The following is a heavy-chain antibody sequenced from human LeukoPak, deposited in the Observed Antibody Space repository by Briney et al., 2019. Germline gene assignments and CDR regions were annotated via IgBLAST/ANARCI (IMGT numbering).Heavy chain of an antibody. D-gene: IGHD5-12*01. J-gene: IGHJ4*02. CDR1: GSSVSSSSYY. V-gene: IGHV4-39*01. CDR3: ARRTPGGYETFDY. Sequence: SETLSLTCTVSGSSVSSSSYYWVWMRQPPVNALEWIGSRYYSGSNYYNPSLKCRVIISVDTSKNQFYLKLSAVNAADTAVYYCARRTPGGYETFDYWGQGTLVTVSS. CDR2: RYYSGSN.